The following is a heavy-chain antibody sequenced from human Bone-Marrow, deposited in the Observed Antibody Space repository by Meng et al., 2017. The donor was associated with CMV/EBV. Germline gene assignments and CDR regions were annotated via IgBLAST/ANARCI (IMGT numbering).Heavy chain of an antibody. J-gene: IGHJ2*01. CDR2: MNPNTGNT. Sequence: ASVKVSCKASGYTFTSYNINWVRQATGQGLEWMGWMNPNTGNTGYAQKFQGRLTMTRDTSISTAFVELSSLRSEDTAVYYCVRGRFPPGYSSNWYLYFDLWGRGTLVTVPS. CDR1: GYTFTSYN. D-gene: IGHD6-13*01. CDR3: VRGRFPPGYSSNWYLYFDL. V-gene: IGHV1-8*01.